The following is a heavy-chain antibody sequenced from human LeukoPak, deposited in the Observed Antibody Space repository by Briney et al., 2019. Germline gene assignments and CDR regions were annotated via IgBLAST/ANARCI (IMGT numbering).Heavy chain of an antibody. CDR2: IVVGSGNT. CDR3: AADNWYSYGLFDP. V-gene: IGHV1-58*02. Sequence: SVKVSCKASGFTFTSSTMQWVRQTRGQRLEWIGWIVVGSGNTNYAQKFQERVTITRDMSTSTAYMELSSLRSEDTAVHYCAADNWYSYGLFDPWGQGTLVTVSS. J-gene: IGHJ5*02. CDR1: GFTFTSST. D-gene: IGHD5-18*01.